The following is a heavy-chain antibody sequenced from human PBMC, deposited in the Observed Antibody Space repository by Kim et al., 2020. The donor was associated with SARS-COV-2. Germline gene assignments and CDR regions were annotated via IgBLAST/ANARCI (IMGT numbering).Heavy chain of an antibody. CDR3: ARARRRGYSYGCQDY. Sequence: SVKGRFTISRDNAKNTLYLQMNSLRAEDTAVYYCARARRRGYSYGCQDYWGQGTLVTVSS. D-gene: IGHD5-18*01. J-gene: IGHJ4*02. V-gene: IGHV3-74*01.